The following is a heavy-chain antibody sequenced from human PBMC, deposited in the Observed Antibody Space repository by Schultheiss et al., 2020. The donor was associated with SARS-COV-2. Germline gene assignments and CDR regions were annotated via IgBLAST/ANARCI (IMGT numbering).Heavy chain of an antibody. D-gene: IGHD2-2*01. J-gene: IGHJ4*02. CDR2: ISGSGGST. Sequence: GGSLRLSCAASGFTFSSYAMSWVRQAPGKGLEWVSAISGSGGSTYYADSVKGRFTISRDNLKNTLYLQMNRLRAEDTAVYYCAKDRQLLSSALFDYWGQGTLVTVSS. CDR3: AKDRQLLSSALFDY. V-gene: IGHV3-23*01. CDR1: GFTFSSYA.